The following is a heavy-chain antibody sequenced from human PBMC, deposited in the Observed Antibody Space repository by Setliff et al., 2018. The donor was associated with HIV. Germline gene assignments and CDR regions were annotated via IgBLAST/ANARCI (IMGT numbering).Heavy chain of an antibody. J-gene: IGHJ3*02. V-gene: IGHV3-7*01. CDR3: ARAAAYFNFWTGYHPHAFDI. CDR2: IKQDGSEK. Sequence: GGSLRLSCAGSGFIFRDHWMTWVRQAPGKGLEWVANIKQDGSEKYYADSVKGRFTISRDNTNNSLYLHMNSLRAEDTALYYCARAAAYFNFWTGYHPHAFDIWGQGTMVTVSS. D-gene: IGHD3-3*01. CDR1: GFIFRDHW.